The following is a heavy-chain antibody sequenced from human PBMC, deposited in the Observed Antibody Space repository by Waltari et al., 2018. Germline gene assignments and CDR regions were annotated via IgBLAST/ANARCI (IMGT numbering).Heavy chain of an antibody. Sequence: QVQLQESGPGLVKPSQTLSLTCTVSGGSISSGDYYWSWIRQPPGKGLEGIGYIYYSGSTYYHPSLKSRVTISVDTSKNQFSLKLSSVTAADTAVYYCARAPFITIFGVVNNYYMDVWGKGTTVTISS. J-gene: IGHJ6*03. CDR3: ARAPFITIFGVVNNYYMDV. D-gene: IGHD3-3*01. V-gene: IGHV4-30-4*08. CDR1: GGSISSGDYY. CDR2: IYYSGST.